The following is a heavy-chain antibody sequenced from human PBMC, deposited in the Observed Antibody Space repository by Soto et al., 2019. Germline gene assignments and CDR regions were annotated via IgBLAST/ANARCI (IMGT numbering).Heavy chain of an antibody. Sequence: QVQLVQSGAEVKKPGSSVKVSCKASGGTFSSYAISWVRQAPGQGLEWMGGIIPIFGTANYAQKFQGRVKITADESTSTDYMELSGLRSEDKAVYYCARVRYYGSSGYSGMDVWGQGTTVTVSS. D-gene: IGHD3-22*01. CDR1: GGTFSSYA. V-gene: IGHV1-69*12. CDR2: IIPIFGTA. CDR3: ARVRYYGSSGYSGMDV. J-gene: IGHJ6*02.